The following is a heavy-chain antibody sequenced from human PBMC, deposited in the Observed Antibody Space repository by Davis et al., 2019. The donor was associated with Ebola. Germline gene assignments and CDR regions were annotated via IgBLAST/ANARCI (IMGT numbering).Heavy chain of an antibody. Sequence: SGPTLVKPTQTLALTCTFSGFSLSTSGMCVSWMRQPPGKALEWLARIDWDDDKYYSTSLKTRLTISKDTSKNQVVLTMTNMDPVDTATYYCARRRGYTFGFDYWGQGALVTVSS. V-gene: IGHV2-70*11. CDR3: ARRRGYTFGFDY. J-gene: IGHJ4*02. CDR2: IDWDDDK. CDR1: GFSLSTSGMC. D-gene: IGHD5-18*01.